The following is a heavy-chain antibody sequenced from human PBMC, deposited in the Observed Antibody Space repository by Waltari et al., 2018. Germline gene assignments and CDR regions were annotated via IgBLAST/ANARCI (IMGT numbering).Heavy chain of an antibody. J-gene: IGHJ4*02. CDR2: SIPIVGKA. D-gene: IGHD5-12*01. Sequence: QVQLVQSGAEVKKPGSSVKVSCKASGGTFSSYAISWVRQAPGQGLEWMGGSIPIVGKANYAKKFRGRVTITTDESTSTDYMELSSLRSEDTAVYYCARLRGYSGYATPYFDYWGQGTLVTVSS. V-gene: IGHV1-69*05. CDR3: ARLRGYSGYATPYFDY. CDR1: GGTFSSYA.